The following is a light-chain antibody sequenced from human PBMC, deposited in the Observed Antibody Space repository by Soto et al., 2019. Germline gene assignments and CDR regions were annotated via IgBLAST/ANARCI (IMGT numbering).Light chain of an antibody. Sequence: QPVLTQSPSASASLGASVKLTCTLSSGHSSYAIAWHQQQPEKGPRYLMKLNSDGIHSKGDGIPDRFSGSSSGAERYLTISSLQSEDEADYYCQTWGTGVVFGGGTKLTVL. J-gene: IGLJ2*01. V-gene: IGLV4-69*01. CDR2: LNSDGIH. CDR1: SGHSSYA. CDR3: QTWGTGVV.